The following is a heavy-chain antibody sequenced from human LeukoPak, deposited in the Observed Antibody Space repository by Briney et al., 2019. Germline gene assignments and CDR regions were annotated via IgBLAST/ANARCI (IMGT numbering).Heavy chain of an antibody. V-gene: IGHV4-34*01. D-gene: IGHD3-9*01. CDR1: GGSFSGYY. CDR2: INHSGST. Sequence: SETLSLTCAVYGGSFSGYYWSWIRQPPGKGLEWIGEINHSGSTNYNPSLKSRVTISVDTSKNQFSLKLSSVTAADTAVYYCARAYYDILRRDYYYYMDVWGKGTTVTISS. CDR3: ARAYYDILRRDYYYYMDV. J-gene: IGHJ6*03.